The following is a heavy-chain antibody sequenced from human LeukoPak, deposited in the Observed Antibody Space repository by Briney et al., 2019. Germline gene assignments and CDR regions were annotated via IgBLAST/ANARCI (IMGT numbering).Heavy chain of an antibody. CDR2: INHSGST. V-gene: IGHV4-34*01. CDR3: ARGRLRAFDI. J-gene: IGHJ3*02. CDR1: GGSFSGYY. Sequence: SETLSLTCAVYGGSFSGYYWSWIRQPPGKGLEWIGEINHSGSTNYNPSLKSRVTISVDTSKNQFSLKLSSVTAADTAVYYCARGRLRAFDIWGQGTMVTASS. D-gene: IGHD6-25*01.